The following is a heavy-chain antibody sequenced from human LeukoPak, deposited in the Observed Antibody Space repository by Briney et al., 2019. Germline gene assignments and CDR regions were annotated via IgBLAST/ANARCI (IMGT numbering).Heavy chain of an antibody. D-gene: IGHD5-12*01. CDR1: GYSFTSYW. J-gene: IGHJ4*02. CDR3: ARHDKGYSGYVTLDY. Sequence: GESLKISCKGSGYSFTSYWIGWVRQMPGKGLEWMGIINPGYSDIRYSPSFQGQVTISADKSISTAYLQWSSLKASDTAIYYCARHDKGYSGYVTLDYWDQGTLVTVSS. V-gene: IGHV5-51*01. CDR2: INPGYSDI.